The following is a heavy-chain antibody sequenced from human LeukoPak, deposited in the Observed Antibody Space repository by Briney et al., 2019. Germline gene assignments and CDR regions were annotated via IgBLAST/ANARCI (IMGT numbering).Heavy chain of an antibody. CDR1: GGSISSYC. Sequence: PSETLSLTCTVSGGSISSYCWSWIRQPPGKGLEWIGYIYNSGTTNYNPSLKSRVTMSVDTSKNQFSLKLSSVTAADTAIYHCASRYCSGGSCFFDYWGQGTLVTVSS. V-gene: IGHV4-59*08. CDR2: IYNSGTT. J-gene: IGHJ4*02. D-gene: IGHD2-15*01. CDR3: ASRYCSGGSCFFDY.